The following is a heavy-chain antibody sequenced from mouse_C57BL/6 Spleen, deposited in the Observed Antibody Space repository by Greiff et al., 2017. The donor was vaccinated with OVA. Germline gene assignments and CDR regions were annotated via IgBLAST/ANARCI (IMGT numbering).Heavy chain of an antibody. V-gene: IGHV5-9-1*02. CDR2: ISSGGDYI. J-gene: IGHJ3*01. CDR3: TRDGGIYYDYDGFAY. D-gene: IGHD2-4*01. Sequence: EVQGVESGEGLVKPGGSLKLSCAASGFTFSSYAMSWVRQTPEKRLEWVAYISSGGDYIYYADTVKGRFTIYRDNARNTLYLQMSSLKSEDTAMYYCTRDGGIYYDYDGFAYWGQGTLVTVAA. CDR1: GFTFSSYA.